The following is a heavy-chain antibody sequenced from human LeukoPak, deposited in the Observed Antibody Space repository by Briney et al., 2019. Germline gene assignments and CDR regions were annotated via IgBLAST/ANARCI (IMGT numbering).Heavy chain of an antibody. V-gene: IGHV1-3*01. CDR2: IKAGNGNT. Sequence: ASVKVSCKASGYTFINYVIHWVRQAPGQRLEWMGWIKAGNGNTKCSQKFQGRVMITRDTSASTVYMELSSLRSEDTAVYYCARDGGIAVAGTYFHHWGQGTLVTVSS. CDR1: GYTFINYV. D-gene: IGHD6-19*01. J-gene: IGHJ1*01. CDR3: ARDGGIAVAGTYFHH.